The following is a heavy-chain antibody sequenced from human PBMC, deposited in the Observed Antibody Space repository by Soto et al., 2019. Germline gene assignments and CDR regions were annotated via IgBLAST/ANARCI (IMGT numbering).Heavy chain of an antibody. D-gene: IGHD1-26*01. CDR2: VSESGTGT. J-gene: IGHJ4*02. Sequence: PGGSLRLSCAASGFTLSTYAMTWVRQAPGKGLEWVSGVSESGTGTFYADSVRGRFTVSRDNSKNTVYLQMSSLRAEDTATYYCAKGGRRRGSYPPLDYWGQGTLVTSPQ. V-gene: IGHV3-23*01. CDR1: GFTLSTYA. CDR3: AKGGRRRGSYPPLDY.